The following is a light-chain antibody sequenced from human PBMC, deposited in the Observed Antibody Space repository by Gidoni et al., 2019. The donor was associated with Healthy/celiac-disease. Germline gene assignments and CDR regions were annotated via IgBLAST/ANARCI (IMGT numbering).Light chain of an antibody. CDR1: QSVLYSSNNKNY. J-gene: IGKJ1*01. Sequence: DIVMTQSPDSLAVSLGERATINCKSSQSVLYSSNNKNYLAWYQQKPGQPPKLLFYWASTRESGVPDRFSGSGSGTDFTLTSSSLQAEDVAVYYCQQYFNTPRTFGQXTKVEIK. CDR3: QQYFNTPRT. CDR2: WAS. V-gene: IGKV4-1*01.